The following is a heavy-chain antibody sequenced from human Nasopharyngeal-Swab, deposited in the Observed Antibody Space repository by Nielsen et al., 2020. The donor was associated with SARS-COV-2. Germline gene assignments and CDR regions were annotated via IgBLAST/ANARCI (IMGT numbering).Heavy chain of an antibody. CDR1: GFTFSSYS. Sequence: GEALKISWAASGFTFSSYSMNWVRQAPGKGLEWVSYISSSSSTIYYADSVKGRFTISRDNAKNSLYLQMNSLRDEDTAVYYCATNGGYSGYSPFDYWGQGTLVTVSS. CDR3: ATNGGYSGYSPFDY. V-gene: IGHV3-48*02. J-gene: IGHJ4*02. D-gene: IGHD5-12*01. CDR2: ISSSSSTI.